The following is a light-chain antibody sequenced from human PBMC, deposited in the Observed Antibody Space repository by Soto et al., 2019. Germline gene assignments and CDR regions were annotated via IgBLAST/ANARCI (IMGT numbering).Light chain of an antibody. V-gene: IGKV1-27*01. J-gene: IGKJ4*01. CDR1: QGMSTY. CDR3: QNDISAPFT. Sequence: DIQRTQSPSSLSASVGDRVTITCRARQGMSTYLAWKQQKPGKVSKLLIYAASTLQSGVPSRLSGNGSGTDFNLTISSLQPEDVAPYYCQNDISAPFTFGGGTKVEIK. CDR2: AAS.